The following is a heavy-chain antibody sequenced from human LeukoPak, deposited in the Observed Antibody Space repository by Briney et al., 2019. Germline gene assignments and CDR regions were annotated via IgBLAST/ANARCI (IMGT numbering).Heavy chain of an antibody. CDR2: INHSGST. Sequence: ASETLSLTCAVYGGSFSGYYCSWIRQPPGKGLEWIGEINHSGSTNYNPSLKSRVTISVDTSKNQFSLKLSSVTAADTAVYYCARGKWFDPWGQGTLVTVSS. V-gene: IGHV4-34*01. CDR1: GGSFSGYY. J-gene: IGHJ5*02. CDR3: ARGKWFDP.